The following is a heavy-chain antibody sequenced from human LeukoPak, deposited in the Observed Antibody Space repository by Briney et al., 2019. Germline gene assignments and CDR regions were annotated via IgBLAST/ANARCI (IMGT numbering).Heavy chain of an antibody. CDR1: GFTFSSYS. J-gene: IGHJ4*02. Sequence: GGSLRLSCEASGFTFSSYSMNWVRQAPGKGLEWVSYISSSSSTIYYADSVKGRFTISRDNAKNSLFLQMNSLRAEDTAVYYCARQTGSGLFILPGGQGTLVTVSS. CDR3: ARQTGSGLFILP. V-gene: IGHV3-48*01. D-gene: IGHD3/OR15-3a*01. CDR2: ISSSSSTI.